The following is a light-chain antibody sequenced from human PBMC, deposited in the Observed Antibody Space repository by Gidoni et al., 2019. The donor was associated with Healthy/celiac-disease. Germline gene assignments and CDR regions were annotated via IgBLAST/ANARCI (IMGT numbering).Light chain of an antibody. CDR2: YDS. J-gene: IGLJ2*01. CDR1: NIGSKS. V-gene: IGLV3-21*04. CDR3: QVWDSSSDHPV. Sequence: SYVLTQPPSVSVDPGKTARITCGGNNIGSKSVPWYQQKPGQAPVLVIYYDSDRPSGIPERFSGSNSGNTATLTISRVEAGDEADYYCQVWDSSSDHPVFGGGTKLTV.